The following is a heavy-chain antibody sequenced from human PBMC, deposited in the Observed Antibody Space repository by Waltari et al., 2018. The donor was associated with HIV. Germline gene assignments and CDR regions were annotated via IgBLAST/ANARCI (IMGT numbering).Heavy chain of an antibody. D-gene: IGHD1-26*01. CDR3: ARQYRGGGREDVLAS. CDR2: IFHSGVA. J-gene: IGHJ5*02. Sequence: QVRLQDSGAPPVKPWETLSLTCIIPNASIVSASHFSAWVRPTPGKGPEWIGRIFHSGVAYYSPAFKSRVTGSVDKAKNQFYLKRKSMAAADTGGFFGARQYRGGGREDVLASWGQGLLVTVSS. CDR1: NASIVSASHF. V-gene: IGHV4-39*01.